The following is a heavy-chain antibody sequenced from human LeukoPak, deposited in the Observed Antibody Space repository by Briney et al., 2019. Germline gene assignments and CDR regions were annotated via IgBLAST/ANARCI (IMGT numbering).Heavy chain of an antibody. J-gene: IGHJ4*02. Sequence: ASVKVSRKASGSTFTSLGISWVRQAPGQGLELMGWISGDNGNTYYAQKLEGRVTLTTDTSTSTAYMELRSLRSDDTAVYYCARDCDRSGYYCYWGQGTQVTVSS. CDR1: GSTFTSLG. V-gene: IGHV1-18*01. CDR3: ARDCDRSGYYCY. D-gene: IGHD3-22*01. CDR2: ISGDNGNT.